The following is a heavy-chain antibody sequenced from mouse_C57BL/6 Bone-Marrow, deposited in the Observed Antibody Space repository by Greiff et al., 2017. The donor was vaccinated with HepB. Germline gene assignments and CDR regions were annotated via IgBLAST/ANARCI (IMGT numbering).Heavy chain of an antibody. CDR3: TTPLAPFAY. J-gene: IGHJ3*01. CDR1: GFNIKDDY. Sequence: EVKLQESGAELVRPGASVKLSCTASGFNIKDDYMHWVKQRPEQGLEWIGWIDPENGDTEYASKFQGKATITADTSSNTAYLQLSSLTSEDTAVYYCTTPLAPFAYWGQGTLVTVSA. V-gene: IGHV14-4*01. CDR2: IDPENGDT.